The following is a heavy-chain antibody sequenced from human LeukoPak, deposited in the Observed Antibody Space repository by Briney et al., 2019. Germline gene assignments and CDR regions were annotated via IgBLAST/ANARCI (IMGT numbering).Heavy chain of an antibody. Sequence: PGGSLRLSCAASGFTFSSYWMTWVRQAPGKGLEWVANIKQDASERYYVDSVKGRFTISRDNAKNSLYLQMNSLRAEDTAVYYCAKDPFDSSGPYYFDYWGQGTLVTVSS. J-gene: IGHJ4*02. CDR3: AKDPFDSSGPYYFDY. V-gene: IGHV3-7*03. CDR1: GFTFSSYW. D-gene: IGHD3-22*01. CDR2: IKQDASER.